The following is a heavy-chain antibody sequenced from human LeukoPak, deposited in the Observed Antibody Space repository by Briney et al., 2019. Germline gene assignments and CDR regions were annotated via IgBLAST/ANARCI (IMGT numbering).Heavy chain of an antibody. D-gene: IGHD2-2*01. CDR2: ISGSGGST. CDR3: AKSVVPAAIDPDVFDI. Sequence: GGSLRLSCAASGFTFSSYAMSWVRQAPGKGLEWVSAISGSGGSTYYVDSVKGRFTSSRDNSKNTLYLQMNSLRAEDTAVYYCAKSVVPAAIDPDVFDIWGQGTMVTVSS. V-gene: IGHV3-23*01. J-gene: IGHJ3*02. CDR1: GFTFSSYA.